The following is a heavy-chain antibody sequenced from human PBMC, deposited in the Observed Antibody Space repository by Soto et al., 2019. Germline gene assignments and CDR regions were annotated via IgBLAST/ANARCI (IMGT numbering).Heavy chain of an antibody. CDR2: IIPVFGTP. J-gene: IGHJ4*01. Sequence: QLVQSGAEVRKPGSSLKVSCKASGGNFNSFSVSWVRQAPGQGLEWMGNIIPVFGTPTYAQTFQGRVTISADISRSTVSLQLSSLTFEDSAVYYCAREWANSSGYPFELWGHGTLVAVSS. CDR1: GGNFNSFS. V-gene: IGHV1-69*06. D-gene: IGHD3-22*01. CDR3: AREWANSSGYPFEL.